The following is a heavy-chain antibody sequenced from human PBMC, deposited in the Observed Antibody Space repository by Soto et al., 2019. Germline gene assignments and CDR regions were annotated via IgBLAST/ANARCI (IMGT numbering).Heavy chain of an antibody. CDR1: GGSISSSSYY. V-gene: IGHV4-39*01. CDR2: IYYSGST. CDR3: ARLAKQQLVNYYYYYMDV. J-gene: IGHJ6*03. Sequence: SETLSLTCTVSGGSISSSSYYWGWIRQPPGKGLEWIGSIYYSGSTYYNPSLKSRVTISVDTSKNQFSLKLSSVTAADTAVYYSARLAKQQLVNYYYYYMDVWGKGTTVTVSS. D-gene: IGHD6-13*01.